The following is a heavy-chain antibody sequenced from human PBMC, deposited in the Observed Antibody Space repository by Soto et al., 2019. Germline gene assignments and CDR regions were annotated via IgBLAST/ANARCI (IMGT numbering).Heavy chain of an antibody. CDR2: ISYDGSNK. Sequence: PGGSLRLSCAASGFTFSSYGMHWVRQAPCKGLEWVAVISYDGSNKYYADSVKGRFTISRDNSKNTLYLQMNSLRAEDTAVYYCAKDGGLPEYYYYYYMDVWGKGTTVTVSS. V-gene: IGHV3-30*18. CDR3: AKDGGLPEYYYYYYMDV. J-gene: IGHJ6*03. CDR1: GFTFSSYG. D-gene: IGHD4-17*01.